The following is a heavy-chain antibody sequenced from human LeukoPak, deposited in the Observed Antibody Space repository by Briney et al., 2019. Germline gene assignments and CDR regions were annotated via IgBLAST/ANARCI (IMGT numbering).Heavy chain of an antibody. Sequence: HTEASLRLSCAASGFTFSSYAMSWVRQAPGKGLEWVRVFSGGGGNTYYAHSVKGRFTISRDNSKNTLYLQMNSLRAEDTAVYYCARERGGSLGHGNYYDSSGPYLLWGQGTLVTVSS. V-gene: IGHV3-23*01. CDR1: GFTFSSYA. D-gene: IGHD3-22*01. CDR2: FSGGGGNT. CDR3: ARERGGSLGHGNYYDSSGPYLL. J-gene: IGHJ4*02.